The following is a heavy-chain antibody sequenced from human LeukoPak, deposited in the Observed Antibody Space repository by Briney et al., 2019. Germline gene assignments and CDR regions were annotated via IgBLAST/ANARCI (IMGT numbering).Heavy chain of an antibody. D-gene: IGHD3-16*01. CDR1: GGSISSSSYY. J-gene: IGHJ6*03. CDR2: IKHSGST. Sequence: SETLSLTCTVSGGSISSSSYYWGWIRQPPGKGLEWIGEIKHSGSTNYNPSLKSRVTISVDTSKNQFSLKLSSVTAADTAVYYCARGRSWFGPYYMDVWGKGTTVTVSS. CDR3: ARGRSWFGPYYMDV. V-gene: IGHV4-39*07.